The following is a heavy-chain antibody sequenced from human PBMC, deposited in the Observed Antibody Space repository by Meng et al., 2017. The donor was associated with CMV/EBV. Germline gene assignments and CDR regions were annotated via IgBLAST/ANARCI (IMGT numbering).Heavy chain of an antibody. V-gene: IGHV3-30*02. J-gene: IGHJ4*02. CDR1: GFTFSSYG. Sequence: GESLKISCAASGFTFSSYGMHWVRQAPGKGLEWVAFIRYDGSNKYYADSMKGRFTISRDNSKNTLYLQMNSLRAEDTAVYYCAKDKGEDDYSNEGGLIDYWGQGTLVTVSS. D-gene: IGHD4-11*01. CDR2: IRYDGSNK. CDR3: AKDKGEDDYSNEGGLIDY.